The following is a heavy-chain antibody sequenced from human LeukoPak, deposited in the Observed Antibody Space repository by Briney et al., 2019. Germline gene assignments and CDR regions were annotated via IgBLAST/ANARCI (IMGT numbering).Heavy chain of an antibody. CDR1: GFTFSSYW. CDR2: IKQDGSEK. Sequence: GGSLRLSCAASGFTFSSYWMSWVRQAPGKGLEWVANIKQDGSEKYYVDSVKGRFTISRDNAKNSLYLQMNSLRAEDTSVYYCARVTIDSRSGYDFWSGPAHFDYWGQGTLVTVSS. V-gene: IGHV3-7*01. CDR3: ARVTIDSRSGYDFWSGPAHFDY. D-gene: IGHD3-3*01. J-gene: IGHJ4*02.